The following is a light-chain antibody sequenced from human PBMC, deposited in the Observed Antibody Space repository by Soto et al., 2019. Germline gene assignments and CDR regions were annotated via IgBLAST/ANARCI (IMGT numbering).Light chain of an antibody. CDR3: HQYGSAPRT. J-gene: IGKJ1*01. V-gene: IGKV3-20*01. CDR2: GAS. CDR1: QSFNSNY. Sequence: EIWLTQFPGTLSLSPGERATLSCTASQSFNSNYLAWYQQKPGQAPRLLIYGASTRATGIPDRFSGSGSGTDFTLTISRLEHEDFVVYYCHQYGSAPRTLGPGTKVDIK.